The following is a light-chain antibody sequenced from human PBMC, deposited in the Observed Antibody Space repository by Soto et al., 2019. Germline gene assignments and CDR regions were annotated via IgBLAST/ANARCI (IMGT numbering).Light chain of an antibody. CDR2: YDT. CDR3: QVWDIGSGVI. J-gene: IGLJ2*01. CDR1: NIGSKS. V-gene: IGLV3-21*04. Sequence: SYELTQPPAVSVAPGKTAKITCGGSNIGSKSVHWYQQKPGQAPVFVIYYDTDRPSGVPERLSGSNSGSTAALTISRVEAGDEADYYCQVWDIGSGVIFGGGTKVTVL.